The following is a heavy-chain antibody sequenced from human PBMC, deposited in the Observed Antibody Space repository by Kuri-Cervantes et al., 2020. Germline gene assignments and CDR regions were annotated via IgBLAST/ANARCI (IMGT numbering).Heavy chain of an antibody. CDR3: ARVIRRFLEWVLGGRGRYYYYMDV. D-gene: IGHD3-3*01. CDR1: GGSFSGYY. J-gene: IGHJ6*03. Sequence: SETLSLTCAVYGGSFSGYYWSWIRQPPGKGLDWIGYIYYSGSTNYNPSLKSRDNISVDTSKNQFSLKLSSLGSEDTAVYYCARVIRRFLEWVLGGRGRYYYYMDVWGKGTTVTVSS. V-gene: IGHV4-59*01. CDR2: IYYSGST.